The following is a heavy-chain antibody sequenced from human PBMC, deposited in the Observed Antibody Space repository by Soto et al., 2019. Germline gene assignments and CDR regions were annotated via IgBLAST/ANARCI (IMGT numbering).Heavy chain of an antibody. Sequence: GGSLRLSCAASGFTFSSYAMSWVRQAPGKGLEWVSAISSSSSTIYYADSVKGRFTISRDNAKNSLYLQMNSLRAEDTAVYYCARQLGILDVWGKGTTVTVSS. CDR2: ISSSSSTI. CDR1: GFTFSSYA. J-gene: IGHJ6*04. D-gene: IGHD1-1*01. CDR3: ARQLGILDV. V-gene: IGHV3-48*01.